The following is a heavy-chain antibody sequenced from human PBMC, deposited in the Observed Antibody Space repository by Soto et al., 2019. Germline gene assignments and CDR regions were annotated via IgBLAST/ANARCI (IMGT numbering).Heavy chain of an antibody. CDR1: GGPISSYY. CDR3: ARGSSGWPPRFDY. Sequence: QVQLQESGPGLVKPSETLSLNCTVSGGPISSYYWSWIRQSPGKGLEWIGYIYYSGSTNYNPSLKSQDTISVDTSTTQFSRELSSATAADTAVYYCARGSSGWPPRFDYWGQGTLVTVSS. CDR2: IYYSGST. D-gene: IGHD6-19*01. V-gene: IGHV4-59*01. J-gene: IGHJ4*02.